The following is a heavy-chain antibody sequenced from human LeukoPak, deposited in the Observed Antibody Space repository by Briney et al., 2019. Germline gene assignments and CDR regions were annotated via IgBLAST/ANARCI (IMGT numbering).Heavy chain of an antibody. CDR2: ISSSSSYI. D-gene: IGHD2-15*01. Sequence: GGSLRLSCAASGFTFSSYSMNWVRQAPGKGLEWVSSISSSSSYIYYADSVKGRFTISRDNAKNSLYLQMNSLRAEDTAVYYCARDGEDIVVVVAAPGGTWFDPWGQGTLVTVSS. CDR1: GFTFSSYS. V-gene: IGHV3-21*01. J-gene: IGHJ5*02. CDR3: ARDGEDIVVVVAAPGGTWFDP.